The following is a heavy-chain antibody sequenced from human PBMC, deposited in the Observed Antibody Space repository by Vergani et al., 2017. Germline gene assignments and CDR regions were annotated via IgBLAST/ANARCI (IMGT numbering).Heavy chain of an antibody. Sequence: QVQLVQSGAEVKKPGSSVKVSCKASGGTFSSYAISWVRQAPGQGLEWMGRIIPIFGTANYAQKFQSRVTITADKSTSTAYMELSSLRSEDTAVYYCARDLGKVPAAINWFDPWGQGTLVTVSS. D-gene: IGHD2-2*02. CDR1: GGTFSSYA. CDR3: ARDLGKVPAAINWFDP. J-gene: IGHJ5*02. V-gene: IGHV1-69*14. CDR2: IIPIFGTA.